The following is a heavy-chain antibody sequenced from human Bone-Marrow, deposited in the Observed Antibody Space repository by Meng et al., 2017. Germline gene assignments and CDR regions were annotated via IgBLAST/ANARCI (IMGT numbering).Heavy chain of an antibody. Sequence: QVQLQESGPGLVKPSVTLSLTCTVSGDSISSDIWWSWVRQPPGKGLEWIGEVYHRGDTNYNPSRKSRVDISVDKSKNQFYLSLFSVTAADTAVYYCGRDQGRELINHWGQGTLVTVSS. D-gene: IGHD1-7*01. V-gene: IGHV4-4*02. CDR1: GDSISSDIW. CDR2: VYHRGDT. CDR3: GRDQGRELINH. J-gene: IGHJ4*02.